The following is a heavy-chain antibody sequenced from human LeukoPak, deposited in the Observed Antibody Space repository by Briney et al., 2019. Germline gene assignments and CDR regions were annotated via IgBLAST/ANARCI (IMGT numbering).Heavy chain of an antibody. CDR1: GGSISSYY. V-gene: IGHV4-59*08. CDR3: ARHYDSSGYYSTRAFYI. CDR2: IYYSGST. D-gene: IGHD3-22*01. Sequence: PSETLSLTCTVSGGSISSYYWSWIRQPPGKGLEWIGYIYYSGSTNYNPSLKSRVTISVDTSKNQFSLKLSSVTAADTAVYYCARHYDSSGYYSTRAFYISGQGTMVTVSS. J-gene: IGHJ3*02.